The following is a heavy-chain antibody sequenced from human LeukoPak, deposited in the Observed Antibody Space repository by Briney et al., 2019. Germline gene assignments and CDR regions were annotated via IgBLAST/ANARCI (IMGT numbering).Heavy chain of an antibody. V-gene: IGHV3-21*06. CDR1: GFTFTNYN. CDR2: ISSTSSYI. Sequence: PGGSLRLSCAASGFTFTNYNFYWVRQAPGRGLEWVSSISSTSSYIYYADSMKGRFTISRDNAKNSLYLQMNSLRAEDTAVYYCAKQLGYCSDGSCYFPYWGQGTLVTVSS. J-gene: IGHJ4*02. D-gene: IGHD2-15*01. CDR3: AKQLGYCSDGSCYFPY.